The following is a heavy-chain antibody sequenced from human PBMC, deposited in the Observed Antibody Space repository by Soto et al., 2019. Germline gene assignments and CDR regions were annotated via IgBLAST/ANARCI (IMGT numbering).Heavy chain of an antibody. D-gene: IGHD3-3*01. V-gene: IGHV1-46*03. CDR2: INPSGGST. CDR3: ARRGSYYDFWSGSRRFWYYMDV. CDR1: GYTFTSYY. Sequence: ASVKVSCKASGYTFTSYYMHWVRQAPGQGLEWMGIINPSGGSTSYAQKFQGRVTMTRDTSTSTVYMELSSLRSEDTAVYYCARRGSYYDFWSGSRRFWYYMDVWGKGTTVTVSS. J-gene: IGHJ6*03.